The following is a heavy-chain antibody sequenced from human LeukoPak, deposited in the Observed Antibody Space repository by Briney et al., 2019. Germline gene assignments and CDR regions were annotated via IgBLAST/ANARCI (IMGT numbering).Heavy chain of an antibody. CDR1: GGTFSSYA. J-gene: IGHJ4*02. CDR2: IIPILGIA. D-gene: IGHD6-19*01. Sequence: ASVKFSCKASGGTFSSYAISWVRQAPGQGLEWMGRIIPILGIANYAQKFQGRVTITADKSTSTAYMELSSLRSEDTAVYYCARDDWAALGIAVAGHGSLVDYWGQGTLVTVSS. CDR3: ARDDWAALGIAVAGHGSLVDY. V-gene: IGHV1-69*04.